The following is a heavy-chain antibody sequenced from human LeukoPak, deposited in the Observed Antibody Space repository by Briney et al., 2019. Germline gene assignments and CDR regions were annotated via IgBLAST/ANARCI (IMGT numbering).Heavy chain of an antibody. J-gene: IGHJ4*02. D-gene: IGHD3-10*01. CDR2: IYYSGST. V-gene: IGHV4-59*01. CDR1: GGSISSYY. CDR3: ARGPIPYYYGSGSS. Sequence: NTSETLSLTCTVSGGSISSYYWSWIRQPPGKGLEWIGYIYYSGSTNYNPSLKSRVTISVDTSKNQFSLKLSSVTAADTAVYYCARGPIPYYYGSGSSWGQGTLVTVSS.